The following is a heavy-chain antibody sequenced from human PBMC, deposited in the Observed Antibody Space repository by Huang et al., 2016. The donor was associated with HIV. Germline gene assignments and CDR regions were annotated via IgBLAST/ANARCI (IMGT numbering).Heavy chain of an antibody. Sequence: HVQLQQWGAGLLKPSETLSLTCAVNGGSFSDYYWTWIRQPPGKGLEWIGEINHSGTTNYNPSLKSRVTMSIDTSRRQFYLKVRSVTAADTAVYYCARTLWLYGDYGYFDYWGQGTLVTVSS. CDR2: INHSGTT. V-gene: IGHV4-34*01. D-gene: IGHD4-17*01. J-gene: IGHJ4*02. CDR1: GGSFSDYY. CDR3: ARTLWLYGDYGYFDY.